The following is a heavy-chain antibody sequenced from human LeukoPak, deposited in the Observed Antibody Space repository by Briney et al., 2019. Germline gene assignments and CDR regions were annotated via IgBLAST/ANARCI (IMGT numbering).Heavy chain of an antibody. J-gene: IGHJ4*02. D-gene: IGHD3-9*01. CDR1: GGSISSYY. Sequence: SETLSLTCTVSGGSISSYYWSWIRQPPGKGLEWIGYIYYSGSTNYNPSLKSRVTIPVDTSKNQFSLKLSSVTAVDTAVYYCASGPLNNILTGYYRSWGQGTLVTVSS. V-gene: IGHV4-59*01. CDR2: IYYSGST. CDR3: ASGPLNNILTGYYRS.